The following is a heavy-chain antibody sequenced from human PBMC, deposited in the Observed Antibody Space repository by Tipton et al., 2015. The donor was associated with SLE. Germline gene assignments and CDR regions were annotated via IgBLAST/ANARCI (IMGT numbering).Heavy chain of an antibody. Sequence: SLRLSCAASRISFSSYWMSWVRQAPGKGLEWVSSIRGNGLNTNYADSVKGRFIISRDNSKNTLYLQMNSLRSDDTAVYYCASGLGESSWTHHLWGRGTVVAVS. D-gene: IGHD6-13*01. CDR2: IRGNGLNT. V-gene: IGHV3-23*01. J-gene: IGHJ2*01. CDR3: ASGLGESSWTHHL. CDR1: RISFSSYW.